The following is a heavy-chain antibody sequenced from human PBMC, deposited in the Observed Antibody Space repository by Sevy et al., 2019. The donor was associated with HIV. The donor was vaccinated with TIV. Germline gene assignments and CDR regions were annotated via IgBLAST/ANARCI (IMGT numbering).Heavy chain of an antibody. V-gene: IGHV4-31*03. CDR2: IYYSGST. D-gene: IGHD3-16*01. CDR3: ARDTHSHEPYVWNWFDP. J-gene: IGHJ5*02. Sequence: SETLSLTCTVSGGSISSGGYYWSWIRQHPGKGLGWIGYIYYSGSTYYNPSLKSRVTISVDTSKNQFSLKLSSVTAADTAVYYCARDTHSHEPYVWNWFDPWGQGTLVTVSS. CDR1: GGSISSGGYY.